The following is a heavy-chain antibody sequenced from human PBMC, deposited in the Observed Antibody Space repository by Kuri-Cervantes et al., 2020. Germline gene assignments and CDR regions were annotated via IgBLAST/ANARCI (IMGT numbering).Heavy chain of an antibody. J-gene: IGHJ6*03. CDR3: ARGTIVPGDWNYYYYYYMDV. V-gene: IGHV4-34*01. Sequence: ESLKISCAVYGGSFSGYYWSWIRQPPGKGLEWIGEVNHSGSTNYNPSLKSRVTISVDTSKNQFSLKLSSVTAADTAVYYCARGTIVPGDWNYYYYYYMDVWGKGTTVTVSS. CDR1: GGSFSGYY. CDR2: VNHSGST. D-gene: IGHD7-27*01.